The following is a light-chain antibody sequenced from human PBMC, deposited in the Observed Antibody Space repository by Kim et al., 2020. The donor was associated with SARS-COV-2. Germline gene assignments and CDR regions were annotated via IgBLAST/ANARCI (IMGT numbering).Light chain of an antibody. CDR2: SNN. V-gene: IGLV1-44*01. J-gene: IGLJ3*02. CDR1: SSNIGSNT. Sequence: ELTQPPSASGTPGQRVTISCSGSSSNIGSNTVNWYQQLPGTAPKLLIYSNNQRPSGVPDRFSGSKSGTSASLAISGLQSEDEADYYCAAWDASLNGPVFGGGTKVTVL. CDR3: AAWDASLNGPV.